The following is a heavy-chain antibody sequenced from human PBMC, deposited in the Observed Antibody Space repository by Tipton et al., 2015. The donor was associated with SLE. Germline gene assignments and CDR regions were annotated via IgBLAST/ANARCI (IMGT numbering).Heavy chain of an antibody. Sequence: SLRLSCAASGFTFSSYWMHWVRQAPGKGLVWVSRICTDGGRKHYADSVGGRFTISRDNAKNTLYLQMNNLRAEDTAAYYCARGEISGYYVDYWGHGTLVTVSS. D-gene: IGHD3-22*01. V-gene: IGHV3-74*01. CDR3: ARGEISGYYVDY. CDR1: GFTFSSYW. CDR2: ICTDGGRK. J-gene: IGHJ4*01.